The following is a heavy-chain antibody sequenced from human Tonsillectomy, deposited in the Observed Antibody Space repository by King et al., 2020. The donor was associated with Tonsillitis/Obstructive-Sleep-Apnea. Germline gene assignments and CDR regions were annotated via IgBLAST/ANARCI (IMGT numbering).Heavy chain of an antibody. J-gene: IGHJ4*02. CDR3: ARDPSVRLEGY. Sequence: VQLVESGGGLVKPGGSLRLSCAASGFTFSSYSMNWVRQAPGKGLEWVSSISSSSSYIYYADSVKGRFTISRDNAKNSLYLQMNSLRAEETAVYYCARDPSVRLEGYWGQGTLVTVSS. D-gene: IGHD1-1*01. CDR2: ISSSSSYI. CDR1: GFTFSSYS. V-gene: IGHV3-21*01.